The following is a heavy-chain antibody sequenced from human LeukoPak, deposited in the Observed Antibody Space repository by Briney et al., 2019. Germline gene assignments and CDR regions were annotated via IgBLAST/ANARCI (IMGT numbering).Heavy chain of an antibody. CDR2: ISGSGGST. CDR1: GFTFSSYA. J-gene: IGHJ4*02. CDR3: AKVVNDFWSGYLFDY. V-gene: IGHV3-23*01. Sequence: GRPLRLSCAASGFTFSSYAMSWVRQAPGKGLEWVSAISGSGGSTYYADSVKGRFTISRDNSKNTLYLQMNSLRAEDTAVYYCAKVVNDFWSGYLFDYWGQGTLVTVSS. D-gene: IGHD3-3*01.